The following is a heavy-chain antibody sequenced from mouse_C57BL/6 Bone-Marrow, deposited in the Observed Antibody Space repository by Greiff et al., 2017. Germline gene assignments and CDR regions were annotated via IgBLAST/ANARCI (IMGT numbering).Heavy chain of an antibody. CDR3: TTLDY. CDR2: IDPEDGDT. V-gene: IGHV14-1*01. Sequence: VQLQQSGAGLVRPGASVKFSCTASGFNITDYYMHWVKQRPEPGLEWIGRIDPEDGDTESAPKFPGKATMTADTSSNTAYLQLSSLTSEYTAGYYCTTLDYWGQGTTLTVSS. CDR1: GFNITDYY. J-gene: IGHJ2*01.